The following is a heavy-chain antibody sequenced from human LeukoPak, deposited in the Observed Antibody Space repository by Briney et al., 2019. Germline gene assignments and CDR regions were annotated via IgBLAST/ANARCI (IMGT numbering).Heavy chain of an antibody. CDR3: ARDSSSWYGSFDY. CDR2: ISSSGSTI. Sequence: PGGSLRLSCAASGFTFSSYEMNWVRQAPGKGLEWVSYISSSGSTIYYADSVKGRFTISRDNAKNSLCLQMNSLRAEDTAVYYCARDSSSWYGSFDYWGQGTLVTVSS. D-gene: IGHD6-13*01. J-gene: IGHJ4*02. V-gene: IGHV3-48*03. CDR1: GFTFSSYE.